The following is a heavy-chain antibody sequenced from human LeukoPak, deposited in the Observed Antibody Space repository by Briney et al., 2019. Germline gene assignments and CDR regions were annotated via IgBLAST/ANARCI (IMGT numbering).Heavy chain of an antibody. D-gene: IGHD2-2*01. V-gene: IGHV3-53*01. CDR3: VREVPQLLYY. J-gene: IGHJ4*02. CDR1: GFNVRSNF. CDR2: IYTGGST. Sequence: PGGSLRLSCAASGFNVRSNFMAWVRQAPGKGLEWVSVIYTGGSTYYADSVKGRFTISRDNSQNTASLQMNSVRAEDTAMCYCVREVPQLLYYWGQGTLVSVSS.